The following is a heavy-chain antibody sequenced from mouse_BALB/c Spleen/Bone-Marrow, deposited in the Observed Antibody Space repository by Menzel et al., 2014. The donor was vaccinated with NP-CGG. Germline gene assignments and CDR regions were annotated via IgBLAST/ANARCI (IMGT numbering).Heavy chain of an antibody. Sequence: VQRVESGAELVRPGTSVKVSCKASGYAFTNYLIEWVKQRPGQGLEWIGVINPGSGGTNYNEKFKGKATLTADKSSSTAYMQLSSLTSDDSAVYFCARDYYGGYYYAMDYWGQGTSVTVSS. CDR2: INPGSGGT. J-gene: IGHJ4*01. CDR3: ARDYYGGYYYAMDY. D-gene: IGHD1-2*01. V-gene: IGHV1-54*03. CDR1: GYAFTNYL.